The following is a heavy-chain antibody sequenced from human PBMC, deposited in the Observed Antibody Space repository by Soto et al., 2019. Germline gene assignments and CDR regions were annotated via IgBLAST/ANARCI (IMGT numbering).Heavy chain of an antibody. CDR1: GFTFDDYA. D-gene: IGHD3-10*01. V-gene: IGHV3-9*01. CDR3: AKGTSYYPMGMDV. Sequence: EVQLVESGGGLVQPGRSLRLSCAASGFTFDDYAMHWVRQAPGKGLEWVSGISWHSGSIGYADSVKGRFTISRDNAKNSLYLQMNSLRAEDTALYYCAKGTSYYPMGMDVWGQGTTVTVSS. J-gene: IGHJ6*02. CDR2: ISWHSGSI.